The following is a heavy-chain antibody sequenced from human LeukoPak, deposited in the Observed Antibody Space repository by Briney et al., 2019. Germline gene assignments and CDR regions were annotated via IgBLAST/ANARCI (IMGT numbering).Heavy chain of an antibody. V-gene: IGHV1-46*01. CDR2: INPSGGST. Sequence: ASVKVSCKASGYTFSRYYMQWVRQAPGQGLEWMGVINPSGGSTSYAQKFQGRVTMTRDTSTSTVYMGLSSLRSEDTAVYYCARADGNYYSHISGVLDYWGQGTVVTVSS. D-gene: IGHD3-22*01. J-gene: IGHJ4*02. CDR3: ARADGNYYSHISGVLDY. CDR1: GYTFSRYY.